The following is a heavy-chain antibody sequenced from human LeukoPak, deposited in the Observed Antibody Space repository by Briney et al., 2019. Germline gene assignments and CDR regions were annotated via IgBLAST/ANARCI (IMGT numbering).Heavy chain of an antibody. CDR2: ISETGGTI. CDR1: GFTFSNYA. J-gene: IGHJ4*02. D-gene: IGHD5-24*01. V-gene: IGHV3-23*01. Sequence: GGTLRLSCAASGFTFSNYAMSWVRQAPGKGLEWVSAISETGGTIHYADSVRGRFIISRDNSKNTLYLQMNSLRAEDTAVYYCAREMTIITYSFDSWGQGTLVTVPS. CDR3: AREMTIITYSFDS.